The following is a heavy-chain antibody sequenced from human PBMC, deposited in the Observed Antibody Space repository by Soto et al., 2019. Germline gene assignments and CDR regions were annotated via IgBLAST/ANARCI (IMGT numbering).Heavy chain of an antibody. J-gene: IGHJ6*02. CDR3: ARSGYYYYGMDV. D-gene: IGHD3-10*01. CDR1: GFTFSSYS. V-gene: IGHV3-21*01. CDR2: ISSSSSYI. Sequence: PGGSLRLSCAASGFTFSSYSMNWVRQAPGEGLEWVSSISSSSSYIYYADSVKGRFTISRDNAKNSLYLQMNSLRAEDTAVYYCARSGYYYYGMDVWGQGTTVTVSS.